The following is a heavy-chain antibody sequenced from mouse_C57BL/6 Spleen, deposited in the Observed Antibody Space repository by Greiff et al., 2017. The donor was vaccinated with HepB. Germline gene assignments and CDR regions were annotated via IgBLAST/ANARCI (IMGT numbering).Heavy chain of an antibody. CDR1: GFTFSDYG. J-gene: IGHJ4*01. CDR3: AREDRNYLYAMDY. D-gene: IGHD2-5*01. V-gene: IGHV5-17*01. Sequence: EVMLVESGGGLVKPGGSLKLSCAASGFTFSDYGMHWVRQAPGKGLEWVAYISSGSSTIYYADTVKGRFTISSDNAKNTLFLQMTSLRSEDTAMYYCAREDRNYLYAMDYWGQGTSGTVSS. CDR2: ISSGSSTI.